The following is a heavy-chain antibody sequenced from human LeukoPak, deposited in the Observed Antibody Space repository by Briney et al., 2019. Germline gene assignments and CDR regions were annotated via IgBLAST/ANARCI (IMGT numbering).Heavy chain of an antibody. V-gene: IGHV5-51*01. CDR2: IYPGDSDT. CDR3: TRGYYDILTGYYRRDWYFDL. J-gene: IGHJ2*01. Sequence: GESLKISCKGSGYSFTNYWIGWVRQMPGKGLEWMGIIYPGDSDTRYSPSFQGQVTISADKSISTAYLQWSSLKASDTAMYYCTRGYYDILTGYYRRDWYFDLWDRGTLVTVSS. CDR1: GYSFTNYW. D-gene: IGHD3-9*01.